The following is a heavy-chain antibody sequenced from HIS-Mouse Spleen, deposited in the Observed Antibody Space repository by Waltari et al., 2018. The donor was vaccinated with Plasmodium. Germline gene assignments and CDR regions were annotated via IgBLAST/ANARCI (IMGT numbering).Heavy chain of an antibody. Sequence: QVTLRESGPALVKPTQTLPLTCTFSGFSLSTSGMCVSWLRQPPGKALEWLARIDWEDDKYYSTSLKTRLTISKDTSKNQVVLTMTNMDPVDTATYYCARHKKRGQLVRGYFDYWGQGTLVTVSS. J-gene: IGHJ4*02. V-gene: IGHV2-70*15. D-gene: IGHD6-6*01. CDR3: ARHKKRGQLVRGYFDY. CDR1: GFSLSTSGMC. CDR2: IDWEDDK.